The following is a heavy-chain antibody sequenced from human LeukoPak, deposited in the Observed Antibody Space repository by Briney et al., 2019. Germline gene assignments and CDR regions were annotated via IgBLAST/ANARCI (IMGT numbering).Heavy chain of an antibody. CDR2: IHYSGST. CDR3: ARNYDFWSGYLDY. V-gene: IGHV4-59*01. CDR1: GGSISSYY. Sequence: SETLSLTCTVSGGSISSYYWSWIRQPPGKGLGWIGYIHYSGSTNNNPSLKSRVTISVDTSKNQFSLKLTSVTAADTAVYYCARNYDFWSGYLDYWGQGTLITVSS. D-gene: IGHD3-3*01. J-gene: IGHJ4*02.